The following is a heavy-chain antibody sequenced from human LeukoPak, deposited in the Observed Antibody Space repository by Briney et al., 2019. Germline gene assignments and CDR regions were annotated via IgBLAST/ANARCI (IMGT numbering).Heavy chain of an antibody. Sequence: SVKVSCRASGGTFSSYAISWVRQAPGQGLEWMGGIIPIFGTANYAQKFQGRVTITTDESTSTAYMELSSLRSEDTAVYYCARESDGYNYYFDYWGQGTLVTVSS. CDR3: ARESDGYNYYFDY. CDR1: GGTFSSYA. CDR2: IIPIFGTA. J-gene: IGHJ4*02. V-gene: IGHV1-69*05. D-gene: IGHD5-24*01.